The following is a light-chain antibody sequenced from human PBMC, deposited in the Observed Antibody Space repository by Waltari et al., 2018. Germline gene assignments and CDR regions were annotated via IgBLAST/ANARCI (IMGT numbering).Light chain of an antibody. Sequence: QLVLTQSPSASASLGASVKLTCTLSSGHSSYAIAWHQQQPEKGPRFLMKRNSAGRHSKGDGIPDGFAGSSSGAERYLTIPSLQSEEEADYYCQTWGTVLFGGGTKLTVL. CDR2: RNSAGRH. V-gene: IGLV4-69*01. J-gene: IGLJ2*01. CDR1: SGHSSYA. CDR3: QTWGTVL.